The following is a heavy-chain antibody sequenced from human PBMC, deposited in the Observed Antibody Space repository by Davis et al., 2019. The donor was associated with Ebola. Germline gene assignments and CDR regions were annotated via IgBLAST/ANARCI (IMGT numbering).Heavy chain of an antibody. CDR1: GDTLISYA. CDR3: ARTSIVGTTTTASDI. D-gene: IGHD1-26*01. J-gene: IGHJ3*02. Sequence: ALVKVSCKASGDTLISYAISWVRQAPGQGLEWMGWISAYNGNTNYAQKVQGRVTMTTDTSTGTAYLDLRSLRSDDTAIYFCARTSIVGTTTTASDIWGQGTLVTVSS. V-gene: IGHV1-18*01. CDR2: ISAYNGNT.